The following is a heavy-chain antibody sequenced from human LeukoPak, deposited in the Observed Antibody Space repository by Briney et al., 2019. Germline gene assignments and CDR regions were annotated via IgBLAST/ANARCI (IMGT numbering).Heavy chain of an antibody. CDR1: GYTFTSYY. D-gene: IGHD6-6*01. CDR2: INPSGGST. CDR3: ARGRGPIEYSSSSPHYYYYYGMDV. V-gene: IGHV1-46*01. J-gene: IGHJ6*02. Sequence: ASVKVSCKASGYTFTSYYMHWVRQAPGQGLEWMGIINPSGGSTSYAQKFQGRVTMTRDTSTSTVYMELSSLRSEDTAVYYCARGRGPIEYSSSSPHYYYYYGMDVWGQGTTVTVSS.